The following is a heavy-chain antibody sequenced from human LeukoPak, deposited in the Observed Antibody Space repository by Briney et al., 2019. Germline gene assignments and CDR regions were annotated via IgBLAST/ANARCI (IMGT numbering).Heavy chain of an antibody. V-gene: IGHV5-51*01. CDR1: GYSFTSYW. J-gene: IGHJ3*02. D-gene: IGHD5-18*01. CDR3: ARQRYSYGSHDAFDI. Sequence: GESLKISCKGSGYSFTSYWIGWVRQMPGKGLEWMGIIYPGDSDTRYSPSFQGQVTISADKSISTSYLQWSSLKASDTAMYYCARQRYSYGSHDAFDIWGQGTMVTVSS. CDR2: IYPGDSDT.